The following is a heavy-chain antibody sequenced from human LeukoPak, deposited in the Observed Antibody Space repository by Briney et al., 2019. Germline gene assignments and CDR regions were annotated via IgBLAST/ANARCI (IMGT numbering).Heavy chain of an antibody. J-gene: IGHJ3*02. V-gene: IGHV3-21*01. CDR3: ARYCSSTSCSDAFDI. D-gene: IGHD2-2*01. CDR2: ISSSSSYI. CDR1: GFTFSSYS. Sequence: GGSLRLSCAASGFTFSSYSMNWVRQAPGKGLEWVSSISSSSSYIYYADSVKGRFTISRDNAKNSLYLQMNSLRAEDTAVYYCARYCSSTSCSDAFDIWGQGTMATVSS.